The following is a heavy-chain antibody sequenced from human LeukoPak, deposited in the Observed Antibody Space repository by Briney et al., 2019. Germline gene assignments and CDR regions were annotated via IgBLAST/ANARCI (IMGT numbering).Heavy chain of an antibody. CDR3: ARDDSTYYDFWSGHLI. CDR2: ISYDGSNK. D-gene: IGHD3-3*01. V-gene: IGHV3-30*04. CDR1: GFTFSSYA. J-gene: IGHJ4*02. Sequence: PGRSLRLSCAASGFTFSSYAMHSVRQAPGRGLEWVAVISYDGSNKYYADSVKGRFTISRDNSKNTLYLQMNSLRAEDTAVYYCARDDSTYYDFWSGHLIWGQGTLVTVSS.